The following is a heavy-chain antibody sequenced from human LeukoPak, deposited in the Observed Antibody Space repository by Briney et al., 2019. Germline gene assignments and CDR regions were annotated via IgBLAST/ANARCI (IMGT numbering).Heavy chain of an antibody. J-gene: IGHJ4*02. V-gene: IGHV3-30*18. CDR1: GFTFSSYG. D-gene: IGHD3-10*01. CDR2: ISYDGSNK. Sequence: GGSLRLSCAASGFTFSSYGMHWVRQAPGKGLEWVAVISYDGSNKYYADSVKGRFTISRDNSKNTLYLQVNSLRAEDTAVYYCAKDQLWFGELSPPDYWGQGTLVTVSS. CDR3: AKDQLWFGELSPPDY.